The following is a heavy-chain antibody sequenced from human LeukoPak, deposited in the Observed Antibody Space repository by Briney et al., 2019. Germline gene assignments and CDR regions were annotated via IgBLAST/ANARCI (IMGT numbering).Heavy chain of an antibody. V-gene: IGHV3-30*02. Sequence: GGSLRLSCAASGFTFSSYGMHWVRQAPGKGLEWVAFIRYDGSNKYYADSVKGRFTISRDNSKNTLYLQMNSLRAEDTAVYYCAKDGAYGSKAFDIWGQGTMVTVSS. J-gene: IGHJ3*02. D-gene: IGHD3-10*01. CDR1: GFTFSSYG. CDR3: AKDGAYGSKAFDI. CDR2: IRYDGSNK.